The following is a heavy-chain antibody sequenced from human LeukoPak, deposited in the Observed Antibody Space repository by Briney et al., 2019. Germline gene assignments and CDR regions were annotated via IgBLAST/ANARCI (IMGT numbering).Heavy chain of an antibody. CDR1: GGSISSYY. CDR2: IYTSGST. Sequence: PSETLSLTCTVSGGSISSYYWSWIRQPAGKGLEWIGRIYTSGSTNYNPSLKSRVTMSVDTSKNQFSLKLSSVTAADTAVYYCARDLIAYCGGDCYSPARYYYYYMDVWGKGTTVTVSS. CDR3: ARDLIAYCGGDCYSPARYYYYYMDV. D-gene: IGHD2-21*01. J-gene: IGHJ6*03. V-gene: IGHV4-4*07.